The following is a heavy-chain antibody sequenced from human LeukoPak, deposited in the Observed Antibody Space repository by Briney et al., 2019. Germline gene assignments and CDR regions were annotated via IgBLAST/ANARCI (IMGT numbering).Heavy chain of an antibody. Sequence: SETLTLSCGVSGSTIGRHYWTWIRQPPGKGLECIGYTHFGGSSNYNPALKSRATTSLDRAKNQISLTLTSVTAADTTVYFYARAQAAGSYDFWGQGTLVTVSS. CDR1: GSTIGRHY. CDR2: THFGGSS. D-gene: IGHD6-13*01. J-gene: IGHJ4*02. V-gene: IGHV4-59*11. CDR3: ARAQAAGSYDF.